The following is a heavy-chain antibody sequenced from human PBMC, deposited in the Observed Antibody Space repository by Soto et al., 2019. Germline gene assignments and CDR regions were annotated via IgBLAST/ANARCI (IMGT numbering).Heavy chain of an antibody. D-gene: IGHD3-10*01. CDR3: ARGGNYYYGMDV. Sequence: SETMSLTCAVYGGSFSGYYWSWIRQPPGKGLEWIGEINHSGSTNYNPSLKSRVTISVDTSKNQFSLKLSSVTAADTAVYYCARGGNYYYGMDVWGQGTTVTVSS. CDR1: GGSFSGYY. V-gene: IGHV4-34*01. CDR2: INHSGST. J-gene: IGHJ6*02.